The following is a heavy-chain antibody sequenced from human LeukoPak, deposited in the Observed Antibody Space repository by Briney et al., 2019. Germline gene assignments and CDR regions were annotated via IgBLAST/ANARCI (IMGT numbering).Heavy chain of an antibody. CDR1: GFTFSDYD. CDR3: AKSQYSSGWFDY. Sequence: TGGSLRLSCAASGFTFSDYDMTWVRQAPGKGLEWVSGISGGGETIYYADSVKGRFTISRDNSKNTLYPQMNSLRAEDTAVYFCAKSQYSSGWFDYWGQGTLVTVSS. V-gene: IGHV3-23*01. CDR2: ISGGGETI. J-gene: IGHJ4*02. D-gene: IGHD6-19*01.